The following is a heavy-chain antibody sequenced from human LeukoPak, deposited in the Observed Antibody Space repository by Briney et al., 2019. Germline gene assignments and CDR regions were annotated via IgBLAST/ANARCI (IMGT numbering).Heavy chain of an antibody. J-gene: IGHJ4*02. D-gene: IGHD1-1*01. CDR3: ARDYPTSGIVTIFDY. CDR1: GFTFSSYS. CDR2: ITASGGST. Sequence: GGSLRLSCAASGFTFSSYSMNWVRQAPGKGLEWVSSITASGGSTYCADSVKGRFTISGDNSKNTLYLQMSSLRAEDTAVYYCARDYPTSGIVTIFDYWGQGTLVTVSS. V-gene: IGHV3-23*01.